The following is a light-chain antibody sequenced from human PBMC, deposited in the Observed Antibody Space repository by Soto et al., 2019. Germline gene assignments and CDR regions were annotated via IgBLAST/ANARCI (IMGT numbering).Light chain of an antibody. CDR3: SSYAGDFTWV. CDR1: SSDVGNYNR. V-gene: IGLV2-18*02. CDR2: EVS. J-gene: IGLJ3*02. Sequence: QSALTQPRSVSGSPGQSVTISCTGTSSDVGNYNRVSWYQQPPGAAPKLMIYEVSNRPSGVPDRFSGSQSGNTASLTISGLQADDEAHYYCSSYAGDFTWVFGGGTKLTVL.